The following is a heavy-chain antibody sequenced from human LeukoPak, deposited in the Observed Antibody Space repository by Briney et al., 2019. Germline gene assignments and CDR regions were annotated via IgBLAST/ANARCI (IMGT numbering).Heavy chain of an antibody. CDR3: ARVSPNTVTTLQYFDY. V-gene: IGHV3-74*01. D-gene: IGHD4-17*01. Sequence: PGGSLRLSCAASGFTFSSYWMHWVRQAPGKGLVWVSRINSDGSSTSYADSVKGRFTTSRDNAKNTLYLQMNSLRAEDTAVYYCARVSPNTVTTLQYFDYWGQGTLVTVSS. J-gene: IGHJ4*02. CDR1: GFTFSSYW. CDR2: INSDGSST.